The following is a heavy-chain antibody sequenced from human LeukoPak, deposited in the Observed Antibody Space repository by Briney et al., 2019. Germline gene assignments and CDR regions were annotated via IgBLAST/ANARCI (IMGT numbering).Heavy chain of an antibody. V-gene: IGHV3-33*06. D-gene: IGHD1-26*01. CDR2: IWYDGRNS. Sequence: GGSLRLSCAASGFTFSTYGMHWVRQAPGKGLEWVAVIWYDGRNSYYADCVKGRFTSSRESSKNTLYMQMTSLRAEDTAVYYCAKDGSQLELYYYYYVDVWGKGTTVTVSS. CDR3: AKDGSQLELYYYYYVDV. J-gene: IGHJ6*03. CDR1: GFTFSTYG.